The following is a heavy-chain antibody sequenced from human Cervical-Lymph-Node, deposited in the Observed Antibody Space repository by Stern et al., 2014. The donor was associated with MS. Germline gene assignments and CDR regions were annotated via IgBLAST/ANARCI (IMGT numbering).Heavy chain of an antibody. CDR2: ISYDGNSK. CDR1: GFTFSNYG. J-gene: IGHJ6*02. CDR3: ARDPYSNYVMHGMDV. Sequence: MQLVESGGGVVQPGRSLRLSCAASGFTFSNYGMHWVRQAPGKGLEWVAVISYDGNSKYYADFVKGRFTISRDNSKNTLYLQMNSLKAEDTAVYSCARDPYSNYVMHGMDVWGQGTTVTVSS. D-gene: IGHD4-11*01. V-gene: IGHV3-30*03.